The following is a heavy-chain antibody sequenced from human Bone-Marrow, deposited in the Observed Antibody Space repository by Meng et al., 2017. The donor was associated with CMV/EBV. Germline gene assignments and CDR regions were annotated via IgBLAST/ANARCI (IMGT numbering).Heavy chain of an antibody. V-gene: IGHV4-39*07. CDR3: ARAGRGYGF. Sequence: TFSSYAMSWVRQAPGKGLEWIGSIYYSGSTYYNPSLKSRVTISVDTSKNQFSLKLSSVTAADTAVYYCARAGRGYGFWGQGTLVTVSS. D-gene: IGHD3-22*01. CDR1: TFSSYA. J-gene: IGHJ4*02. CDR2: IYYSGST.